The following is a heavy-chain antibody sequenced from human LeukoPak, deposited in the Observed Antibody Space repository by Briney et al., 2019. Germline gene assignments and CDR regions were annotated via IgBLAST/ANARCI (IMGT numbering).Heavy chain of an antibody. CDR1: GFTFSSYA. V-gene: IGHV3-23*01. D-gene: IGHD6-13*01. J-gene: IGHJ5*02. CDR2: ISGSGGST. Sequence: HPGGSLRLSCAASGFTFSSYAMSWVRQAPGKGLEWVSAISGSGGSTYYADSVKGRFTISRDNSKNTLYLQMNSLRAEDTAVYYCAKDPFSSSWPPRWFDPWGQGTLVTVSS. CDR3: AKDPFSSSWPPRWFDP.